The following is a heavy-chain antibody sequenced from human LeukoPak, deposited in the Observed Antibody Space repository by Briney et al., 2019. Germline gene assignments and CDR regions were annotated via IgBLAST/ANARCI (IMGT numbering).Heavy chain of an antibody. J-gene: IGHJ3*02. D-gene: IGHD3-10*01. V-gene: IGHV3-23*01. Sequence: PGGSLRLSCAASGFTFSSYGMHWVRQAPGKGLEWVSAISGSGGSTYYADSVKGRFTISRDNSKNTLYLQMNSLRAEDTAVYYCAKDPTMVPFPPYDAFDIWGQGTMVTVSS. CDR2: ISGSGGST. CDR3: AKDPTMVPFPPYDAFDI. CDR1: GFTFSSYG.